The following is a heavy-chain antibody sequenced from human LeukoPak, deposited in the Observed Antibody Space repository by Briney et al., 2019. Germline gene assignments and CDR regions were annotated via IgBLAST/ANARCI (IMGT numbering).Heavy chain of an antibody. V-gene: IGHV3-21*01. CDR3: ARFRDQLLWGSYGHAVVFDY. Sequence: PGGSLRLSCAASGFTFSSYSMNWVRQAPGKGLEWVSSISSSSSYIYYADSVKGRFTISRDNAKNSLYLQMNSLRAEDTAVYYCARFRDQLLWGSYGHAVVFDYWGQGTLVTVSS. J-gene: IGHJ4*02. CDR2: ISSSSSYI. D-gene: IGHD2-2*01. CDR1: GFTFSSYS.